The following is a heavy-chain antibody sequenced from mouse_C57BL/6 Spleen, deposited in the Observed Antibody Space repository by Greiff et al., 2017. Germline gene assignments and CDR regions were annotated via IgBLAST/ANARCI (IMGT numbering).Heavy chain of an antibody. CDR1: GFNIKDYY. V-gene: IGHV1-39*01. J-gene: IGHJ2*01. CDR2: INPNYGTT. D-gene: IGHD1-1*01. Sequence: EVQLQQSGAELVKPGASVKLSCTASGFNIKDYYMHWVKQRTEQGLEWIGVINPNYGTTSSNQKFKGKATLTVDQSSSTAYMQLNSLTSEDSADYSGASYYYGGSYYFDYWGQGTTLTVSS. CDR3: ASYYYGGSYYFDY.